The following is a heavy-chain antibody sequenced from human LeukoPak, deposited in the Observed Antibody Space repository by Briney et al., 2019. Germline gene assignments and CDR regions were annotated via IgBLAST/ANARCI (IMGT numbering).Heavy chain of an antibody. CDR1: GGSFSGYY. CDR3: AKEGDTSVGNYFDY. D-gene: IGHD3-22*01. Sequence: SETLSLTCAVYGGSFSGYYWSWIRQPPGKGLEWIGEINHSGSTNYNPSLKSRVTISVDTSKNQFSLKLSSVTAADTAVYYCAKEGDTSVGNYFDYWGQGTLVTVSS. V-gene: IGHV4-34*01. CDR2: INHSGST. J-gene: IGHJ4*02.